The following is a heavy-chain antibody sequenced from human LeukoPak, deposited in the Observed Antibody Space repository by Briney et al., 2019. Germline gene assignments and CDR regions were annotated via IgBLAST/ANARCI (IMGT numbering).Heavy chain of an antibody. J-gene: IGHJ4*02. V-gene: IGHV4-34*01. CDR2: INHSGST. CDR3: ARGPTTVTRAFDY. D-gene: IGHD4-17*01. Sequence: SETLSLTCAVYGGSFSDYYWSWIRQPPGKGLEWIGEINHSGSTNYNPSLKSRVTISLDMSKNQFSLHLSSVTAADTAVYYCARGPTTVTRAFDYWGQGTLVTVSS. CDR1: GGSFSDYY.